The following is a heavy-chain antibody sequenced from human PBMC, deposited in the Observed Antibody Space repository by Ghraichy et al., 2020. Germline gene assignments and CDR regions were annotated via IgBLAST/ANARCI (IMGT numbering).Heavy chain of an antibody. Sequence: GGSLRLSCAASGFTFSSYAMHWVRQAPGKGLEYVSAISSNGGSTYYANSVKGRFTISRDNSKNTLYLQMGSLRAEDMAVYYCARVSMADYDFWSGYSHPYFDYWGQGTLVTVSS. V-gene: IGHV3-64*01. CDR1: GFTFSSYA. D-gene: IGHD3-3*01. CDR2: ISSNGGST. CDR3: ARVSMADYDFWSGYSHPYFDY. J-gene: IGHJ4*02.